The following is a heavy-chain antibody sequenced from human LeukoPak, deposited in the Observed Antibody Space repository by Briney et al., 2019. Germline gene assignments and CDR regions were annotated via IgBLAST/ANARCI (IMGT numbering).Heavy chain of an antibody. CDR2: ISSWSTYI. D-gene: IGHD4-17*01. Sequence: GGSLRLPCAASGFTFSDYRMNWVRQAPGKGLEWVSSISSWSTYIYYAASVKGRFTISRDDARSSLYLQMSSLRAEDTAVYYCATVDGDLPYYMNDWGKGTTVTVSS. J-gene: IGHJ6*03. CDR3: ATVDGDLPYYMND. CDR1: GFTFSDYR. V-gene: IGHV3-21*01.